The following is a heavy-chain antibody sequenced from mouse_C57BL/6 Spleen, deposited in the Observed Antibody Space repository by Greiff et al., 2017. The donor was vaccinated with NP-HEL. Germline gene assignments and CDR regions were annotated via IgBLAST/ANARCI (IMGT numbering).Heavy chain of an antibody. V-gene: IGHV3-6*01. J-gene: IGHJ3*01. CDR1: GYSITSGYY. CDR3: ARESSGYPSWFAY. Sequence: EVKLLESGPGLVKPSQSLSLTCSVTGYSITSGYYWNWIRQFPGNKLEWMGYISYDGSNNYNPSLKNRISITRDTSKNQFFLKLNSVTTEDTATYYCARESSGYPSWFAYWGQGTLVTVSA. D-gene: IGHD3-2*02. CDR2: ISYDGSN.